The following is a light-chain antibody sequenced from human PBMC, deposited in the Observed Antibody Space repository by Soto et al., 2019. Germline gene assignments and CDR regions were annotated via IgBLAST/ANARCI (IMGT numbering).Light chain of an antibody. Sequence: ETVLTQSPGTLSLSPGDRATLSCRACQSVSSSYLAWYQQKPGQAPRLLIYDASRRATGIPDRFSGSGSGTDFTLTISRLEPEDFAVYYCQQYGSTPRTFGQGTKVEI. CDR1: QSVSSSY. V-gene: IGKV3-20*01. CDR2: DAS. J-gene: IGKJ1*01. CDR3: QQYGSTPRT.